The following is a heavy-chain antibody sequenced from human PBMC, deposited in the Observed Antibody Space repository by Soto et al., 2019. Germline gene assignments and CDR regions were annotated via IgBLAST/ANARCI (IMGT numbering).Heavy chain of an antibody. D-gene: IGHD4-17*01. CDR3: AKDLIGGYGDYRLDY. V-gene: IGHV3-23*01. CDR2: ISGSGGST. Sequence: GGSLRLSCAASGFTFSSYAMSWFRQAPGKGLEWVSTISGSGGSTYYADSVKGRFTISRDNSKNTLYMQMNSLRAEDTALYYCAKDLIGGYGDYRLDYWGQGTLVTVSS. CDR1: GFTFSSYA. J-gene: IGHJ4*02.